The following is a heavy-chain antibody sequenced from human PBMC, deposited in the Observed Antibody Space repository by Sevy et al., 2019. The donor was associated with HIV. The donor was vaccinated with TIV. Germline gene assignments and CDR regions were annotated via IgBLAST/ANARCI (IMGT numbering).Heavy chain of an antibody. CDR3: ACYAIDVFYI. J-gene: IGHJ3*02. D-gene: IGHD3-16*01. CDR2: INPNSRGT. V-gene: IGHV1-2*06. Sequence: ATVKVSYQASGYTFIGYYIHWVRQAPRQGLEWMGRINPNSRGTNYPQKFQGRVTMTRDTSISTAYMELSRLRSDDTAVYYCACYAIDVFYIWGQGTMVTVSS. CDR1: GYTFIGYY.